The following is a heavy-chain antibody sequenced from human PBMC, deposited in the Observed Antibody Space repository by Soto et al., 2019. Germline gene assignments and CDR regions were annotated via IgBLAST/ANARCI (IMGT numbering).Heavy chain of an antibody. V-gene: IGHV3-74*01. Sequence: LRLSCAASGFTFANSCMHWIRQAPGKGPEWVSRVTGDGHTIQYADSVKGRFTVSRDNAKNTLYLQMNSLRAEDTAVYYCATAEVDYWGPGTLVTVSS. CDR3: ATAEVDY. CDR1: GFTFANSC. CDR2: VTGDGHTI. J-gene: IGHJ4*02.